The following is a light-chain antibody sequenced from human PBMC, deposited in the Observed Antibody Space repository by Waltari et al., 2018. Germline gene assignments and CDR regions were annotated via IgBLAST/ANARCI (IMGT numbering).Light chain of an antibody. CDR2: EDN. CDR1: SGSIASNY. V-gene: IGLV6-57*03. CDR3: QSYDRSTVI. Sequence: NFILTQPHSVSESPGKTITISCTRSSGSIASNYVQWYRQRPGSAPTTLINEDNQRAFGVPYRFSGSIDYSSNSAFLTISTLKTEDEADYYCQSYDRSTVIFGGGTKLTVL. J-gene: IGLJ2*01.